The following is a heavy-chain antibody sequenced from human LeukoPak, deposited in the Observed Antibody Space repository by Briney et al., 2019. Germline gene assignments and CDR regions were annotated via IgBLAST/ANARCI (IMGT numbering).Heavy chain of an antibody. CDR3: ARGTTVTTGAFDI. V-gene: IGHV1-46*01. Sequence: ASVKVSCKASGYTFTSYYMHWVRQAPGQGLEWMGIINPSGGSTSYAQKFQGRVTMTRDTSISTAYMELSRLRSDDTAVYYCARGTTVTTGAFDIWGQGTMVTVSS. J-gene: IGHJ3*02. CDR2: INPSGGST. CDR1: GYTFTSYY. D-gene: IGHD4-17*01.